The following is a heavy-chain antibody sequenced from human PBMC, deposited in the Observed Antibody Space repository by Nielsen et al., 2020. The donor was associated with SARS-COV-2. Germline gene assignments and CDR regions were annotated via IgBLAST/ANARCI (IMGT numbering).Heavy chain of an antibody. J-gene: IGHJ4*02. CDR2: INAGNGNT. CDR1: GYVFASYA. CDR3: AREGTGYSNGWFSDY. D-gene: IGHD6-19*01. V-gene: IGHV1-3*01. Sequence: ASVKVSCKASGYVFASYAIHWARQAPGQRLEWMGWINAGNGNTKYSQKFEGRVTITRDTSASTAYMELSSLTSEDTAVYFCAREGTGYSNGWFSDYWGQGTLVTVSS.